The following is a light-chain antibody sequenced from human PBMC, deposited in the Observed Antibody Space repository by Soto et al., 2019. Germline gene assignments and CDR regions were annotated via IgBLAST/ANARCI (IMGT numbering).Light chain of an antibody. J-gene: IGKJ4*01. V-gene: IGKV3D-20*01. Sequence: EVVLTQSPATLSLSPGERATLSCGASQTVSSNYLAWYQQKPGLAPRLLIYDASTRATGIPARFRGSGSGTDFALTISRLEPEDVAVYYCQQYGDSPRGTFGGGTKVEIK. CDR2: DAS. CDR1: QTVSSNY. CDR3: QQYGDSPRGT.